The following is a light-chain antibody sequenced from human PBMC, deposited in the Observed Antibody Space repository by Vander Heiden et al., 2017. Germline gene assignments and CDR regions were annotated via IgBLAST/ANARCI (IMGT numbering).Light chain of an antibody. CDR3: VLSYSGARPV. J-gene: IGLJ2*01. Sequence: QAVVTPEPSPTVSPRGTVTLTCGSSTGAVTSGHFPYWVQRKPGQAPRTLIYDTGRKLSLTPARLSGSLLGGKAALTLSGAQPEDEAEYYGVLSYSGARPVFGGGTKLTVL. CDR1: TGAVTSGHF. V-gene: IGLV7-46*01. CDR2: DTG.